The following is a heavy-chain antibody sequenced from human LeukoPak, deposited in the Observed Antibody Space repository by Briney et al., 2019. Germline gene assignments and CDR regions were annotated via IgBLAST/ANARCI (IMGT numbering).Heavy chain of an antibody. CDR2: ISDDGSSE. D-gene: IGHD3-16*01. J-gene: IGHJ3*02. CDR3: ARESYGSGHCAAFGI. Sequence: GGSLRLSCAASGFTFSSYSMNWVRQAPGKGLEWVAGISDDGSSEHYADSVKGRFTISRDNSGNTLYVQMNSLRVEDTAVYYCARESYGSGHCAAFGIWGQGTLVTVSS. CDR1: GFTFSSYS. V-gene: IGHV3-30*03.